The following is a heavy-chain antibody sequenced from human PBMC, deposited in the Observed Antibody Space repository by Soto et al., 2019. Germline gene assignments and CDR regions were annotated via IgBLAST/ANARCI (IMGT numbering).Heavy chain of an antibody. J-gene: IGHJ1*01. Sequence: PSETLSLTCTVSAGSISTGGYYWSWVRQHPGKGLEWIGYSYYTGSTYYNPSLKGRVTISVDTSKNQFSLKLSPVTAADTAGYLCATNGDYYDGSDPKSFHHWGQGFLVTVSS. V-gene: IGHV4-31*03. CDR1: AGSISTGGYY. CDR3: ATNGDYYDGSDPKSFHH. D-gene: IGHD3-22*01. CDR2: SYYTGST.